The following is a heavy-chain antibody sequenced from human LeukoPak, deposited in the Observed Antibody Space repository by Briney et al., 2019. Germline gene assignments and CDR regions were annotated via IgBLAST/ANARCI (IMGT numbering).Heavy chain of an antibody. J-gene: IGHJ5*02. Sequence: PGGSLRLSCAASGIVFSNTAMNWARQSPGRGLEWISAISGGGERTFYADSVKGRFTISRDNSNNMVYLQMNSLRVDDSAIYYCGNDGGQYSSGPEFDPRGQGALVTVSS. CDR1: GIVFSNTA. CDR3: GNDGGQYSSGPEFDP. CDR2: ISGGGERT. V-gene: IGHV3-23*01. D-gene: IGHD3-22*01.